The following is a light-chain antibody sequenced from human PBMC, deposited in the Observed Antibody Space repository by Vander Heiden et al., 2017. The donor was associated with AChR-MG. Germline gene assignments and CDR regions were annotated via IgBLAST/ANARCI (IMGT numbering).Light chain of an antibody. CDR3: AAWDDSLNGYV. Sequence: QSVLTQPPSASGTPGQRVTISCSGSGSNIGINTVNWYQQLPGTAPKLLIYSNNQRPSGVPDRFSGSKSGTSASLAISGLQSEDEADYYCAAWDDSLNGYVFGTGTKVTVL. CDR2: SNN. CDR1: GSNIGINT. V-gene: IGLV1-44*01. J-gene: IGLJ1*01.